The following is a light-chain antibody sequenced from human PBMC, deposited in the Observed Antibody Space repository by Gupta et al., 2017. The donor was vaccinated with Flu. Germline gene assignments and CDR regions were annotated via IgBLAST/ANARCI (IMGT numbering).Light chain of an antibody. J-gene: IGKJ4*01. CDR2: LGS. CDR3: RQGLQAPLT. CDR1: QSLLHSNGYNY. V-gene: IGKV2-28*01. Sequence: DIVMTQSPLSLPVTPGEPASISCRSSQSLLHSNGYNYLDWYLQKPGQSPQLLIYLGSNRASGVPDRFSGSGSGLXFTLKIXRVEAEDVGVYYCRQGLQAPLTVGXGTKVEIK.